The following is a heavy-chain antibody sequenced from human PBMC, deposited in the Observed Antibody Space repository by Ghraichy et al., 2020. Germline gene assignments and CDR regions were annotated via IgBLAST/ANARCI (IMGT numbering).Heavy chain of an antibody. Sequence: GEINHNGSTNYNPSLKSRVTISVDTSKNQFSLKLSSVTAADTVVYYCARGLGGCSGGSCPRKYFFD. D-gene: IGHD2-15*01. J-gene: IGHJ4*01. CDR3: ARGLGGCSGGSCPRKYFFD. CDR2: INHNGST. V-gene: IGHV4-34*01.